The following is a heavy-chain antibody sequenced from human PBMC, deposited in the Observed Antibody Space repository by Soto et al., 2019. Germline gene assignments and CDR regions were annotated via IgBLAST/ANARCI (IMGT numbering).Heavy chain of an antibody. D-gene: IGHD1-26*01. CDR2: IYWYDDN. CDR3: APRQGSIVVNGDNWFDP. Sequence: QITLKESGPTLVKPTQTLTLTCTFSGFSLSTPGVGVGWMRQPPRKALEWLALIYWYDDNDYIPSLKSRLTITKDTSKNQVVLTVTSMDPVDTATYYCAPRQGSIVVNGDNWFDPWGQGTLVTVSS. J-gene: IGHJ5*02. CDR1: GFSLSTPGVG. V-gene: IGHV2-5*01.